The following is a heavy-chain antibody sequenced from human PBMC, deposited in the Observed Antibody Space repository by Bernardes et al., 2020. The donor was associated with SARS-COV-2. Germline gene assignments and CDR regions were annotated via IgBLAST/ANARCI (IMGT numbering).Heavy chain of an antibody. V-gene: IGHV3-74*01. CDR2: INSDGSTT. CDR3: AGSTPVRGATGGRDY. CDR1: GFTFSSYW. J-gene: IGHJ4*02. Sequence: GGSLRLSCAASGFTFSSYWMHWVRQAPGKGLVWVSRINSDGSTTSYADSVKGRFTISRDNAKNTLYLQMISLGAEDTAVYYCAGSTPVRGATGGRDYWGQGTRVTGSS. D-gene: IGHD4-17*01.